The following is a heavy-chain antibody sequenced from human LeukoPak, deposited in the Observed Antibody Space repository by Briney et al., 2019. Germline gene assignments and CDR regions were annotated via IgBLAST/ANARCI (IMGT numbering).Heavy chain of an antibody. Sequence: GGSLRLSCVGSGFSFRSYWLSWVRQAPGKGLEWVASMDGDGTVQYYVDSVKGRFTISRDNAKSSLYLQMNSLGAEDTAVYFCGRDFPPHASDIWGQGTMVTVSS. CDR1: GFSFRSYW. J-gene: IGHJ3*02. CDR2: MDGDGTVQ. CDR3: GRDFPPHASDI. V-gene: IGHV3-7*01.